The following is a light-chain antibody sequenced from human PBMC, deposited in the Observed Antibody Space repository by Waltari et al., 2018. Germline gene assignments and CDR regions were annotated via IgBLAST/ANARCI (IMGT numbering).Light chain of an antibody. Sequence: DIVLTQSPDSLAVSLGERATVNCKSSPSVFYPPNKKKYFTWYQQTPGQPPKLVIYLASTRQSGVADRFRGSVCGTDFALAISSLQAEDVAIDYGQQYYRTSVTFGQGTKLEI. CDR2: LAS. V-gene: IGKV4-1*01. CDR3: QQYYRTSVT. CDR1: PSVFYPPNKKKY. J-gene: IGKJ2*01.